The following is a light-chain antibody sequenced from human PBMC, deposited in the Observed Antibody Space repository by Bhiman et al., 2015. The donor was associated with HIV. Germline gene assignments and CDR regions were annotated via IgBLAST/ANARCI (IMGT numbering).Light chain of an antibody. CDR3: AAWDDSLSGSVV. CDR2: DVS. J-gene: IGLJ2*01. CDR1: SSDVGGYNY. Sequence: QSALTQPASVSGSPGQSITISCAGTSSDVGGYNYVSWYQQHPGKVPKLMIYDVSKRPSGVPDRFSGSKSGTSASLAISGLRSEDEADYYCAAWDDSLSGSVVFGGGTKLTVL. V-gene: IGLV2-11*01.